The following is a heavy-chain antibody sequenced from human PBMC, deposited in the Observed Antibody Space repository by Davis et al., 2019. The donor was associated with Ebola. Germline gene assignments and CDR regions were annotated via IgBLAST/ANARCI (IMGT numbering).Heavy chain of an antibody. CDR3: AGGLVEVADY. CDR1: GGTFSSYA. D-gene: IGHD2-15*01. V-gene: IGHV1-69*13. Sequence: AASVKVSCKASGGTFSSYAISWVRQAPGQGLEWMGGIIPIFGTANYAQKFQGRVTITADESTSTAYMELSSLRSEDMAVYYCAGGLVEVADYWGQGTLVTVSS. CDR2: IIPIFGTA. J-gene: IGHJ4*02.